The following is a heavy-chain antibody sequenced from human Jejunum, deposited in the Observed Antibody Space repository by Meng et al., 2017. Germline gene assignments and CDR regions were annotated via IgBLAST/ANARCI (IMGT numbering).Heavy chain of an antibody. J-gene: IGHJ5*02. D-gene: IGHD6-6*01. CDR3: AKSITASYNWFDP. CDR1: GGIFSTYV. Sequence: SLKVSCKASGGIFSTYVFIWVRQAPGQGLEWMGVIIPPYGTRKYAQKFQGRVTINADESTSTAYMEMSGLTSEDTAMYYCAKSITASYNWFDPWGQGTLVTVSS. V-gene: IGHV1-69*13. CDR2: IIPPYGTR.